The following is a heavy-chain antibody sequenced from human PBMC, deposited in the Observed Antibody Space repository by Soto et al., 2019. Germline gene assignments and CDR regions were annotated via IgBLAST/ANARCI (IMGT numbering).Heavy chain of an antibody. CDR2: ISGSGGGT. CDR3: AKVYFFAVGANDY. Sequence: EVQLLESGGGLAQPGGSLRLSCEASGFTFDSYAMNWVRQAPGKGLEWVSGISGSGGGTYYADSVKGRFTISRDNSKNTVYLEMRSLKAEDTAVYYCAKVYFFAVGANDYWGQGTPVTVSS. J-gene: IGHJ4*02. D-gene: IGHD3-10*01. CDR1: GFTFDSYA. V-gene: IGHV3-23*01.